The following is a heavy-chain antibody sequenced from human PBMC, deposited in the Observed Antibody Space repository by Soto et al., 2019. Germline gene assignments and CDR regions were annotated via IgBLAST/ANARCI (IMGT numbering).Heavy chain of an antibody. CDR1: GGSISSGGSS. D-gene: IGHD3-22*01. CDR2: IYHSGST. CDR3: ARGFYDSSANDAFDI. V-gene: IGHV4-30-2*01. Sequence: LSLTCAVSGGSISSGGSSWSWIRQPPGKGLEWIGYIYHSGSTYYNPSLKSRVTISVDRSKNQFSLKLSSVTAADTAVYYCARGFYDSSANDAFDIWGQGTMVTVSS. J-gene: IGHJ3*02.